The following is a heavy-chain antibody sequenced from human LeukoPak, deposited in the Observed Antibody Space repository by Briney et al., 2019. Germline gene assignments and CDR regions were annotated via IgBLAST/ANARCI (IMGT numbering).Heavy chain of an antibody. V-gene: IGHV1-2*02. Sequence: ASVKVSCKASGYTFTGYYMHWVRQAPGQGLEWMGWINPNSGGTNYAQKFQGRVTMTRDTSISTAYMELSRLRSDDTTVYYCASGVRGYGVEAGVDAFDIWGQGTMVTVSS. CDR3: ASGVRGYGVEAGVDAFDI. J-gene: IGHJ3*02. CDR2: INPNSGGT. CDR1: GYTFTGYY. D-gene: IGHD5-12*01.